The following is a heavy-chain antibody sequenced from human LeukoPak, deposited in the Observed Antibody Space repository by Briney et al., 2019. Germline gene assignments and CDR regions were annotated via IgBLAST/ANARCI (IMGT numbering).Heavy chain of an antibody. V-gene: IGHV3-48*03. CDR1: GFNFSSYE. Sequence: PGGSLRLSCAASGFNFSSYEMNWVRQAPGKGLEWVSYISSSGSTIYYADSVKGRFTISRDNAKNSLYLQMNSLRAEDTAVYYCARVPVATYIDYWGQGTLVTVSS. CDR3: ARVPVATYIDY. D-gene: IGHD1-26*01. J-gene: IGHJ4*02. CDR2: ISSSGSTI.